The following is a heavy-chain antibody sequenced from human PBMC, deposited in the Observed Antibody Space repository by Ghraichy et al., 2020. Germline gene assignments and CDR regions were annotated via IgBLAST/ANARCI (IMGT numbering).Heavy chain of an antibody. D-gene: IGHD6-6*01. V-gene: IGHV1-18*01. CDR1: GYTFTSYG. CDR2: ISAYNGNT. J-gene: IGHJ5*02. CDR3: ARGRAARRSILVWFDP. Sequence: ASVKVSCKASGYTFTSYGISWVRQAPGQGLEWMGWISAYNGNTNYAQKLQGRVTMTTDTSTSTAYMELRSLRSDDTAVYYCARGRAARRSILVWFDPWGQGTLVTVSS.